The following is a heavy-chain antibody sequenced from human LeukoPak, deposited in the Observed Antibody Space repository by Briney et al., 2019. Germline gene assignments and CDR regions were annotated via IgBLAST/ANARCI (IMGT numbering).Heavy chain of an antibody. CDR1: GGSISSGSYY. V-gene: IGHV4-61*02. D-gene: IGHD6-13*01. CDR2: IYTSGST. J-gene: IGHJ6*03. Sequence: SVTLSLTRTVSGGSISSGSYYWSWIRQPAGKGLEWVGRIYTSGSTNYNPSLKSRVTISVDTSKNQFSLSLSSVTAADTAVYYCARDNWSAAAGYYYYMDVWGKGTTVIVSS. CDR3: ARDNWSAAAGYYYYMDV.